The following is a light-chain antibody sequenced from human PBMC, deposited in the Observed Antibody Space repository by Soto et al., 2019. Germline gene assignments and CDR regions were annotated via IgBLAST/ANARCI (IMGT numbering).Light chain of an antibody. CDR1: QTVSAN. J-gene: IGKJ3*01. CDR2: GAS. CDR3: QQYNNWPLT. V-gene: IGKV3-15*01. Sequence: EIVITQSPATLSVSPGERAALSCRASQTVSANLAWYQQKPGQAPRLLISGASTRATGVPARFSGSRSGTEFTLTISSLQSEDFAVYYCQQYNNWPLTFGPGTKVDIK.